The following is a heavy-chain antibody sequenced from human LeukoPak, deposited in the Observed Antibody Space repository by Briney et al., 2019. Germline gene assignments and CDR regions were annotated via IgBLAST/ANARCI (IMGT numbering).Heavy chain of an antibody. CDR1: GGSISSGGYY. Sequence: PSETLSLTCTVSGGSISSGGYYWSWIRQHPGKGLEWIGYIYYSGSTYYNPSLKSRVTISVDTSKNQFSLKLSSATAADTAVYYCARGQGGWFDPWGQGTLVTVSS. J-gene: IGHJ5*02. D-gene: IGHD3-16*01. V-gene: IGHV4-31*03. CDR2: IYYSGST. CDR3: ARGQGGWFDP.